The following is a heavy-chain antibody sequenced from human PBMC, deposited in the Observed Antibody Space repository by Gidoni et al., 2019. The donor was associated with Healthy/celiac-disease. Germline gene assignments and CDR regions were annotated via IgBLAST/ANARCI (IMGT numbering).Heavy chain of an antibody. CDR2: IRSKAYGGTT. CDR3: TRKGDCSGGSCYSYY. D-gene: IGHD2-15*01. Sequence: VQLVVSGGGLVQPGRSLRLSCTASGFPFGDYAISWVRQAAGKGLEWVGFIRSKAYGGTTEYAASVKGRFTISRDDSKSIAYLQMNSLKTEDTAVYYCTRKGDCSGGSCYSYYWGQGTLVTVSS. V-gene: IGHV3-49*04. J-gene: IGHJ4*02. CDR1: GFPFGDYA.